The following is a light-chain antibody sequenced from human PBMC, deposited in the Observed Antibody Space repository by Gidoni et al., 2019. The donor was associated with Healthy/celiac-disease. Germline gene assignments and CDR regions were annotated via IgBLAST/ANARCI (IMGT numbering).Light chain of an antibody. CDR1: QSISSW. J-gene: IGKJ4*01. CDR3: KQYNSYPLT. V-gene: IGKV1-5*03. CDR2: KAS. Sequence: DIQMTQSPSTLSASVGDRVTITCRASQSISSWLAWYQQKPGKAPKLLIYKASSLESGVPSRLSGSGSGTEFTLTISSLQPDDFATYYCKQYNSYPLTFGGGTKVEIK.